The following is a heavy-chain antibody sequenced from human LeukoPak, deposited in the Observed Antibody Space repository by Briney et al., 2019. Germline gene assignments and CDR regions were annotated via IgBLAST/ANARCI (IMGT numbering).Heavy chain of an antibody. CDR1: GGSISSSSYY. Sequence: PSETLSLTCTVSGGSISSSSYYWGWIRQPPGKGLEWIGSIYYSGSTYYNPSLKSRVTISVDTSKNQFSLKLSSVTAADTAVYYCARLLYYYYMDVWGKGTTVTVSS. V-gene: IGHV4-39*01. J-gene: IGHJ6*03. CDR3: ARLLYYYYMDV. CDR2: IYYSGST.